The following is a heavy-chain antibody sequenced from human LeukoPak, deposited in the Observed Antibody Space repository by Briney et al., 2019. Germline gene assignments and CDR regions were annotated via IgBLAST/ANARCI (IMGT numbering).Heavy chain of an antibody. CDR1: GGSIISHY. V-gene: IGHV4-4*07. J-gene: IGHJ3*01. D-gene: IGHD6-13*01. CDR2: VYASGST. CDR3: AKDTRSWYSRPGAFDL. Sequence: SETLSLTCTISGGSIISHYWNWIRQPAGKGLEWIGRVYASGSTTYNPSLKNRVTMSVDTSKNQFSLRLTSVTAADTAVYYCAKDTRSWYSRPGAFDLWGQGTMVTVSS.